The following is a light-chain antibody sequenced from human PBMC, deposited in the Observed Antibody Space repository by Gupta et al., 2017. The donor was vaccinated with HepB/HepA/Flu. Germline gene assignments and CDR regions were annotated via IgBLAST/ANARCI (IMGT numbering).Light chain of an antibody. Sequence: QSVLPQPPSASGTPGPRVTISCSGSSSNIGSNYVYWYQQLPGTAPKLLIYRKNQRPSGVPDRFSGSKSGTSASLAISGLRSEDEADYYCAAWDDSLSGLVVFGGGTKLTVL. CDR2: RKN. J-gene: IGLJ2*01. CDR1: SSNIGSNY. CDR3: AAWDDSLSGLVV. V-gene: IGLV1-47*01.